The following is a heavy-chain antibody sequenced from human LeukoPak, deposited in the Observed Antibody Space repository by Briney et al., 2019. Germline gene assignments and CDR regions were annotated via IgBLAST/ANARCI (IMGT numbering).Heavy chain of an antibody. CDR1: GASISGNSFY. V-gene: IGHV4-39*01. Sequence: SETLSLTCTVSGASISGNSFYWGWVRQSPGKGLEWIGNIYYTGITYYNPSLKSRVTISVDTSKNQFSLRLNSVTAADTAIYYCASPGITTFDYWGQGTLVTVSS. J-gene: IGHJ4*02. CDR3: ASPGITTFDY. D-gene: IGHD3-22*01. CDR2: IYYTGIT.